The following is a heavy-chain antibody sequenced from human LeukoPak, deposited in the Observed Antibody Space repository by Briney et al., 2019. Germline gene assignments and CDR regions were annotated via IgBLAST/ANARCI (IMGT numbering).Heavy chain of an antibody. V-gene: IGHV4-59*01. CDR3: AKGSPVDS. Sequence: SETLSLTCSVPGGSISSYYWSWIRQPPGRGLEWIGNIYYSGSTNYNPSLKSRVTISVDTSKKQFSLKLHSVTAADTAVYYCAKGSPVDSWGQGTLVTVSS. J-gene: IGHJ4*02. CDR2: IYYSGST. CDR1: GGSISSYY.